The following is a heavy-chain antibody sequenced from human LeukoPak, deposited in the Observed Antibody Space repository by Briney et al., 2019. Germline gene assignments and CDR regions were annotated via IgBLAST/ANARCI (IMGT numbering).Heavy chain of an antibody. CDR2: ISYDGSNE. CDR3: AKSRVRGVYYFDY. D-gene: IGHD3-10*02. V-gene: IGHV3-30*18. Sequence: GSLRLSCAASGFTFSSYGMHWVRQAPGKGLEWVAIISYDGSNEDYADSVKGRFTISRDNSKNTLYLQMNSLRAEDSAVYYCAKSRVRGVYYFDYWGQGTLVTVSS. CDR1: GFTFSSYG. J-gene: IGHJ4*02.